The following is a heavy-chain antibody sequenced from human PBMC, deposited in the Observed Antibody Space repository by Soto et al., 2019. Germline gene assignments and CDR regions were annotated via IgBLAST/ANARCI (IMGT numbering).Heavy chain of an antibody. CDR1: GYTFTSYG. J-gene: IGHJ5*02. D-gene: IGHD3-10*01. Sequence: EASVKVSCKASGYTFTSYGISWVRQAPGQGLEWMGWISGYNGNTYYADSVKGRFTISRDNSKNTLYLQMNSLRAEDTAVYYCAKVRYGSGSNWFDPWGQGTLVTVSS. CDR2: ISGYNGNT. CDR3: AKVRYGSGSNWFDP. V-gene: IGHV1-18*01.